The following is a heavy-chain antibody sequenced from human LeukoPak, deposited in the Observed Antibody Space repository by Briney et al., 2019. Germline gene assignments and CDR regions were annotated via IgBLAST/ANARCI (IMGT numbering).Heavy chain of an antibody. CDR1: GYTLTSYG. J-gene: IGHJ4*02. Sequence: ASVKVSCKPSGYTLTSYGISWVRQAPGQGLEWMGWISASTGNTNYAQKLQGRVTMTTDTSTTTSYMELRSLRSDDTAVCYCARLIQGYKSDYWGQGTLVTVSS. CDR3: ARLIQGYKSDY. D-gene: IGHD5-18*01. V-gene: IGHV1-18*01. CDR2: ISASTGNT.